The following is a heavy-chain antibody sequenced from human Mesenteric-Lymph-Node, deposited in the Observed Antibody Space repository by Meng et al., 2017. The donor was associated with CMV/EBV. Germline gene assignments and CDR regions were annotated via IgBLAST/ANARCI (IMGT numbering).Heavy chain of an antibody. Sequence: LSCAASGFTFSSYAMSWVRQAPGKGLEWVSAISGSGGSTYYADSVKGRFTISRDNSKNTLYLQMNTLRAEDTAVYYCARRGENWYFDLWGRGTLVTVSS. J-gene: IGHJ2*01. CDR1: GFTFSSYA. CDR3: ARRGENWYFDL. V-gene: IGHV3-23*01. CDR2: ISGSGGST.